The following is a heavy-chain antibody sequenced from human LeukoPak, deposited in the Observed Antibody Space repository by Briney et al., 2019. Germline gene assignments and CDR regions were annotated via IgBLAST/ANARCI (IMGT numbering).Heavy chain of an antibody. CDR3: ASSIYYYDRSGYLD. CDR1: GDSISTSNSY. V-gene: IGHV4-61*02. J-gene: IGHJ4*02. D-gene: IGHD3-22*01. Sequence: KPSETLSLTCTVSGDSISTSNSYWSWIRQPAGKGLEWIGRIYTSGSTNYNPSLKSRVTISLDTSKNQFSLKLTSVTAADTAVYYCASSIYYYDRSGYLDWGQGTLVTVSS. CDR2: IYTSGST.